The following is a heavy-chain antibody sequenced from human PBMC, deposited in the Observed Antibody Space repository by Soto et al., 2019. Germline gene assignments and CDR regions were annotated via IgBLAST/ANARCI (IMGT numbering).Heavy chain of an antibody. J-gene: IGHJ5*02. CDR3: ARQTVHTAMVWGKLGDWFDP. D-gene: IGHD5-18*01. V-gene: IGHV4-39*01. CDR1: GGSISSSSYY. Sequence: PSETLSLTCTVSGGSISSSSYYWGWIRQPPGKGLEWIGSIYYSGSTYYKPSLKSRVTISVDTSKNQFSLKLSSVTAAETAVYYFARQTVHTAMVWGKLGDWFDPWGQGTLVTVSS. CDR2: IYYSGST.